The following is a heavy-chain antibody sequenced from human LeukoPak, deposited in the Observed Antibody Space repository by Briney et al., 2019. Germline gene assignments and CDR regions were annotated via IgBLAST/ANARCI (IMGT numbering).Heavy chain of an antibody. J-gene: IGHJ3*02. CDR2: ISGSGSST. CDR1: GFTFSSYA. D-gene: IGHD6-6*01. V-gene: IGHV3-23*01. CDR3: VKQLARRRAFDI. Sequence: GGSLRLSCAASGFTFSSYAMSWVRQAPGKGLEWVSPISGSGSSTYYADSVKGRFTISRDNSKNTLYLQMSSLRAEDTAVYYCVKQLARRRAFDIWGQGTMVTVSS.